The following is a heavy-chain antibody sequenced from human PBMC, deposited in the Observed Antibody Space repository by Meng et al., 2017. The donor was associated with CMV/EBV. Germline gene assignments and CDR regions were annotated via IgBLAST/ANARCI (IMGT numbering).Heavy chain of an antibody. CDR2: MNPNSGNT. CDR1: GYTFTSYD. V-gene: IGHV1-8*03. J-gene: IGHJ6*02. Sequence: ASVKVSCKASGYTFTSYDINWVRQATGQGLEWMGWMNPNSGNTGYAQKFQGRVTITRNTSISKAYMELSSLRSEDTAVYYCARRPSYSSPNYYYYGMDVWGQGTTVTVSS. D-gene: IGHD6-13*01. CDR3: ARRPSYSSPNYYYYGMDV.